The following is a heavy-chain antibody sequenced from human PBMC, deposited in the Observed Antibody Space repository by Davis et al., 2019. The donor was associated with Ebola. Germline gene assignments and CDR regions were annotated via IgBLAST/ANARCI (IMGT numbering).Heavy chain of an antibody. CDR1: GFTFDDYA. CDR3: AKDPTPIVTTPTFDY. J-gene: IGHJ4*02. D-gene: IGHD2/OR15-2a*01. Sequence: SLKISCAASGFTFDDYAMHWVRQAPGKGLEWVSGISWNSGSIGYADSVKGRFTISRDNAKNSLYLQMNSLRAEDTALYYCAKDPTPIVTTPTFDYWGQGTLVTVSS. CDR2: ISWNSGSI. V-gene: IGHV3-9*01.